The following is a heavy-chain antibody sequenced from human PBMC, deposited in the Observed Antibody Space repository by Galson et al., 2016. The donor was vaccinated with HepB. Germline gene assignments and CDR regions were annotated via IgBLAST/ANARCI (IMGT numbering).Heavy chain of an antibody. CDR3: ARGFMASVGWFDP. J-gene: IGHJ5*02. V-gene: IGHV1-69*13. CDR2: ITPIFGTT. Sequence: SVKVSCKASGCTFSSYIISWVRQAPGQGLEWMGGITPIFGTTNYAQQFQGRVTITADESTSTAYMELRSLRSEDTAVYYCARGFMASVGWFDPWGQGTLVTVSS. D-gene: IGHD3-3*01. CDR1: GCTFSSYI.